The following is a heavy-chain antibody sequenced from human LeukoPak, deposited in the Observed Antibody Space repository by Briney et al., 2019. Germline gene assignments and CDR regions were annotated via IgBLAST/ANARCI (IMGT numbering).Heavy chain of an antibody. CDR3: AACSSNCYVSYY. Sequence: GGSLRLSCAASGFTSSVYNMNWVRQAPGKGLEWVSSISSSSIYIYYADSVKGRFTISRGDAKNSLYLQMNSLRAEDTAVYYCAACSSNCYVSYYWGQGTLVTVSS. D-gene: IGHD2-2*01. V-gene: IGHV3-21*01. CDR1: GFTSSVYN. CDR2: ISSSSIYI. J-gene: IGHJ4*02.